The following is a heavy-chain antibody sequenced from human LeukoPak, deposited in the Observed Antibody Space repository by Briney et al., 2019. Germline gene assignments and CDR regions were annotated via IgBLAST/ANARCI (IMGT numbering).Heavy chain of an antibody. CDR1: EFAFSTYN. D-gene: IGHD4-23*01. J-gene: IGHJ4*02. CDR3: ARVAAGYSVNCFDY. CDR2: ISTGSSTT. Sequence: GGSLRLSCAASEFAFSTYNVNWVRQAPGKGLEWVSYISTGSSTTYYADSVKGRFTISRDNVENSLYLQMNSLRDEDTAVYYCARVAAGYSVNCFDYWGQGTLVTVPS. V-gene: IGHV3-48*02.